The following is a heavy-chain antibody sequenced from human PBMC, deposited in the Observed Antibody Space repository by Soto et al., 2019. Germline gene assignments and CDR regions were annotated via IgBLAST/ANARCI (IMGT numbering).Heavy chain of an antibody. CDR1: GGSVSSGSYY. CDR3: ARAYDFWSGSPNWFDP. V-gene: IGHV4-61*01. Sequence: SETLSLTCTVSGGSVSSGSYYWSWIRQPPGKGLEWIGYIYYSGSTHYNPSLKSRVTISVDTSKNQFSLKLSSVTAADTAVYYCARAYDFWSGSPNWFDPWGKGTLVTVPS. D-gene: IGHD3-3*01. J-gene: IGHJ5*02. CDR2: IYYSGST.